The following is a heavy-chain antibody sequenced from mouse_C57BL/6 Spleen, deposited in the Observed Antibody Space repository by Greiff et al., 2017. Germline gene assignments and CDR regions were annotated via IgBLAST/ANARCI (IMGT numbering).Heavy chain of an antibody. V-gene: IGHV1-72*01. J-gene: IGHJ2*01. D-gene: IGHD2-4*01. CDR3: ARSEAIYYDYDGYYVDY. CDR1: GYTFTSYW. Sequence: VQLQQSGAELVQPGASVKLSCKASGYTFTSYWMHWVKQRPGRGLEWIGRIDPNSGGTKYNEKFKSKATLTVDKPSSTAYRQLSSQTAEDSAVYYCARSEAIYYDYDGYYVDYWGQGTTLTVSS. CDR2: IDPNSGGT.